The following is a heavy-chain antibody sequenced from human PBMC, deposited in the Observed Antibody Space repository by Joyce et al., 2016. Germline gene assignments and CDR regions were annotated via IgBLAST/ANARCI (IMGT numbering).Heavy chain of an antibody. Sequence: EVQLVESGGGLVQPGGSLRLSCTASGFTFSTHSINWVRQAPGKGLVGIAYIIGDSRAIFYADSVRGRFAISRDNAKNSLYLQMNSLRDEDTAVYYCARAGDIANGFDIWGQGTMVAVSS. CDR2: IIGDSRAI. D-gene: IGHD2-15*01. CDR3: ARAGDIANGFDI. J-gene: IGHJ3*02. V-gene: IGHV3-48*02. CDR1: GFTFSTHS.